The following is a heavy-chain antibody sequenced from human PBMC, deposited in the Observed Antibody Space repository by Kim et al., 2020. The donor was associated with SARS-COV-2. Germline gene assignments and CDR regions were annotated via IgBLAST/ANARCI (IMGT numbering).Heavy chain of an antibody. V-gene: IGHV3-7*01. D-gene: IGHD3-16*01. J-gene: IGHJ4*02. CDR2: SRK. CDR3: EAGGQGFDS. Sequence: SRKYYVDSGKGRFTISRDNAKNSLYLQMNSLRAEDTAVYYCEAGGQGFDSWGQGTLVTVTS.